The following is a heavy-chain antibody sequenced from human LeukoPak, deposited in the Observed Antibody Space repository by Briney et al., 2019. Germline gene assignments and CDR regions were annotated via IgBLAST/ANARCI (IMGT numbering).Heavy chain of an antibody. V-gene: IGHV3-7*03. CDR1: GFTYSNYW. CDR3: AREPDYGDHWYFDL. Sequence: GGSLRLSCAASGFTYSNYWMSWVRQAPGKGLEWVANIKQDGNEKYYVDSVKGRFTISRDNAKNSLYLQMNSLRAEDTAVYYCAREPDYGDHWYFDLWGRGTLVSASS. D-gene: IGHD4-17*01. J-gene: IGHJ2*01. CDR2: IKQDGNEK.